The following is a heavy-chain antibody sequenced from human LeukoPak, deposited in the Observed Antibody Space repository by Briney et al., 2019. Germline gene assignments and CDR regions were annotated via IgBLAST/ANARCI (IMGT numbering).Heavy chain of an antibody. Sequence: SETLSLTCTVSGDSINNYYWNWIRQPPGKGLEWIGYIYDNGGTNYNPSLKSRVTISVDTSKNQFSLKLSSVTAADTAVYYCARGSTMVRGVIIRTKFDYWGQGTLVTVSS. J-gene: IGHJ4*02. CDR1: GDSINNYY. D-gene: IGHD3-10*01. CDR3: ARGSTMVRGVIIRTKFDY. CDR2: IYDNGGT. V-gene: IGHV4-59*01.